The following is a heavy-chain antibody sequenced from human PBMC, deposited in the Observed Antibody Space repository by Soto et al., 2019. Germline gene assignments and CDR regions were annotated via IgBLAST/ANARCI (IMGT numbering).Heavy chain of an antibody. J-gene: IGHJ4*02. Sequence: LRLSCAASGFTFSSYWMSWVRQAPGKGLEWVANRKQDGSEKYYVDSAKGRFTISRDNAKNSLYLQMNSLRAEDTAVYYCSRGGSSSWYASDAYYFDYWGQGALVTVSS. CDR1: GFTFSSYW. V-gene: IGHV3-7*01. D-gene: IGHD6-13*01. CDR2: RKQDGSEK. CDR3: SRGGSSSWYASDAYYFDY.